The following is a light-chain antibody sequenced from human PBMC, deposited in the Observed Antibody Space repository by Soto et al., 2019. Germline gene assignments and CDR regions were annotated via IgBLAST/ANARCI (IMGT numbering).Light chain of an antibody. Sequence: QSVLTQPPSVSAAPGQKVTISCSGSSSNIGNNYVSWYQRLPGTAPKLLIYDNNERPSGIPDRFSGSKSGTSATLGITGLQTGDEADYYCGTWHTSLSAVVFGGGIKVTVL. J-gene: IGLJ2*01. CDR1: SSNIGNNY. CDR3: GTWHTSLSAVV. V-gene: IGLV1-51*01. CDR2: DNN.